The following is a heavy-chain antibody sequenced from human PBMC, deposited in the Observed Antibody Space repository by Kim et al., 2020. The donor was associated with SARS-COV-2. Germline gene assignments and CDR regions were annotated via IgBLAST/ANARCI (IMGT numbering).Heavy chain of an antibody. J-gene: IGHJ4*02. CDR2: INAGNGNT. D-gene: IGHD6-13*01. CDR1: GYTFTSYA. V-gene: IGHV1-3*01. CDR3: ASPEHDIAAAGTLDY. Sequence: ASVKVSCKASGYTFTSYAMHWVRQAPGQRLEWLGWINAGNGNTKYSQKFQGRVTITRDTSASTAYMELSSLRSEDTAVYYCASPEHDIAAAGTLDYWGQGTLVTVSS.